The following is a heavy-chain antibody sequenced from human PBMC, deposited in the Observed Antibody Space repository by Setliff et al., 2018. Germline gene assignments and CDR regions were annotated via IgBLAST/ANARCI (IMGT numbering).Heavy chain of an antibody. CDR1: GYTFTSHY. D-gene: IGHD3-22*01. V-gene: IGHV1-46*01. CDR2: INPSSGRT. J-gene: IGHJ3*02. CDR3: ARDVFPFHYEGAFDI. Sequence: ASVKVSCKASGYTFTSHYMHWVRQAPGLGLEWMGTINPSSGRTSYAQKFQGRVTMTRDTYTSTVYMDMSSLRYEDTAVYYCARDVFPFHYEGAFDIWGQGIMVTVS.